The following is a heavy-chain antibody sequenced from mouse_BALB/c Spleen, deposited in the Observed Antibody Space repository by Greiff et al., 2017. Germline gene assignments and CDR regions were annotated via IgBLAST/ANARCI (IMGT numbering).Heavy chain of an antibody. Sequence: VQLKESGPELVKPGASVKISCKASGYSFTGYFMNWVMQSHGKSLEWIGRINPYNGDTFYNQKFKGKATLTVDKSSSTAHMELRSLASEDSAVYYCARDYRYDVGAWFAYWGQGTLVTVSA. CDR1: GYSFTGYF. CDR3: ARDYRYDVGAWFAY. V-gene: IGHV1-20*02. J-gene: IGHJ3*01. CDR2: INPYNGDT. D-gene: IGHD2-14*01.